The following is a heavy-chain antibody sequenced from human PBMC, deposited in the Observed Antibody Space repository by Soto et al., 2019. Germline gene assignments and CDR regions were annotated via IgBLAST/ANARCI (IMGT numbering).Heavy chain of an antibody. CDR3: ARATGYDFWSGYSPGPYYFDY. CDR1: GGSISSGGYY. Sequence: SETLSLTCTVSGGSISSGGYYWSWIRQHPGKGLEWIGYIYYSGSTYYNPSLKSRVTISVDTSKNQFSLKLSSVTAADTAVYYCARATGYDFWSGYSPGPYYFDYWGQGTLVTVSS. J-gene: IGHJ4*02. CDR2: IYYSGST. V-gene: IGHV4-31*03. D-gene: IGHD3-3*01.